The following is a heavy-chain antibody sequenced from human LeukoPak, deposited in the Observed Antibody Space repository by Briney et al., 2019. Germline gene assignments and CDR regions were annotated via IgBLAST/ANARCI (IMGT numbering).Heavy chain of an antibody. CDR1: GFTFDHHS. CDR3: AKNNAGGDYYHR. D-gene: IGHD2-21*01. CDR2: ITWDSSRT. V-gene: IGHV3-43*01. Sequence: GGSLRLSCATSGFTFDHHSMHWVRQPPGKGLEWVSLITWDSSRTHYSGSVEGRFTISRDNSKSSLYLQMDSLRTEGTALYYCAKNNAGGDYYHRWGQGTLVTVS. J-gene: IGHJ4*02.